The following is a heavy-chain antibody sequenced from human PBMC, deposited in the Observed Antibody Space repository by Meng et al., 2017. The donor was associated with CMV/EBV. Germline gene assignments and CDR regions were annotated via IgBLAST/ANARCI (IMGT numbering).Heavy chain of an antibody. CDR3: ARDAREDIVVVPAAAPPDDAFDI. J-gene: IGHJ3*02. CDR1: GYTFTSYG. V-gene: IGHV1-18*01. CDR2: ISAYNGNT. Sequence: ASVKVSCKASGYTFTSYGISWVRQAPGQGLEWMGWISAYNGNTSYAQKLQGRVTMTTDTSTSTAYMELRSLRSDDTAVYYCARDAREDIVVVPAAAPPDDAFDIWGQGTMVTVSS. D-gene: IGHD2-2*01.